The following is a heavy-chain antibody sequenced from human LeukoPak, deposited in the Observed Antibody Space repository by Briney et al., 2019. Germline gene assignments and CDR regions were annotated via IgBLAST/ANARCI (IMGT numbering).Heavy chain of an antibody. V-gene: IGHV3-23*01. D-gene: IGHD3-10*01. CDR1: GFTFSSYA. CDR2: ISGSGGST. J-gene: IGHJ4*02. Sequence: PGGSLRLSCAASGFTFSSYAMSWVRQAPGKGLEWVSAISGSGGSTYYADSVKGLFTISRGNSKNTLYLQMNSLRAEDTAVYYCAKAKGVWVGELLRVFDYWGQGTLVTVSS. CDR3: AKAKGVWVGELLRVFDY.